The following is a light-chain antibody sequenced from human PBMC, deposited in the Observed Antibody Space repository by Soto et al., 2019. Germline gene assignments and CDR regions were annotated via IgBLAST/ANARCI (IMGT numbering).Light chain of an antibody. V-gene: IGKV1-5*01. CDR3: QQYNSPYT. CDR1: QSISSW. Sequence: DIQMTQSPSTLSASVGERVTITCRASQSISSWLAWYQQKPGKAPKVLIYDASSLESGVPSRFSGRGSGTEFILPISSLQPDDFATYYCQQYNSPYTFGQGTKLEIK. CDR2: DAS. J-gene: IGKJ2*01.